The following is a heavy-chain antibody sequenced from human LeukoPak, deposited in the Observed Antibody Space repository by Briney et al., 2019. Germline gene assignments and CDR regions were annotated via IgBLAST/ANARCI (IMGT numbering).Heavy chain of an antibody. V-gene: IGHV4-30-4*08. D-gene: IGHD2-21*01. CDR3: ARVPLYCGGDCLYFDY. Sequence: PSQTLSLTCTVSGGSISSGDYYWSWIRQPPGKGLEWIGYIYYSGSTYYNPSLKSRVTISVDTSENQFSLKLSSVTAADTAVYYCARVPLYCGGDCLYFDYWGQGTLVTVSS. CDR2: IYYSGST. CDR1: GGSISSGDYY. J-gene: IGHJ4*02.